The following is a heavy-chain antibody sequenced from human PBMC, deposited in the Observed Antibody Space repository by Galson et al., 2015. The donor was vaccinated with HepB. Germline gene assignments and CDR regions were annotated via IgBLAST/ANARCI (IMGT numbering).Heavy chain of an antibody. CDR2: ISAYNGNT. V-gene: IGHV1-18*01. CDR1: GYTFTSYG. D-gene: IGHD3-22*01. CDR3: ARDQGVDYYDPEGAFDI. J-gene: IGHJ3*02. Sequence: SVKVSCKASGYTFTSYGISWVRQAPGQGLEWMGWISAYNGNTNYAQKLQGRVTMTTDTSTSTAYMELRSLRSDDTAVYYCARDQGVDYYDPEGAFDIWGQGSMVTVSS.